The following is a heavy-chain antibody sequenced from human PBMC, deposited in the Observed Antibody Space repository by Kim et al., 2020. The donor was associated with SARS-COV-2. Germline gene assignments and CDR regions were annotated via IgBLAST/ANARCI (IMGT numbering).Heavy chain of an antibody. CDR1: GFTVSSNY. J-gene: IGHJ5*02. CDR3: PRARWGEGVAS. D-gene: IGHD3-16*01. CDR2: IYSGGNT. Sequence: GGSLRLSCAASGFTVSSNYMSWVRQAPGKGLEWVSVIYSGGNTYYADSVKGRFTISRDNSKNTLYLQMNSLRAEDTPVNYFPRARWGEGVASWGQGPLV. V-gene: IGHV3-53*01.